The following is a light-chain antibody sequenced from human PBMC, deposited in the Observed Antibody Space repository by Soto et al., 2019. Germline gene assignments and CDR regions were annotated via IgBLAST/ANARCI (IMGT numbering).Light chain of an antibody. J-gene: IGLJ1*01. Sequence: QSVLTQPPSVSGAPGQRVTVSCTGSRSNIGAGFDVNWYQQLPGTAPKLLIYGNNNRPAGVPDRFSGSKSGTSASLSISGLQAADESEYYCQSDDSSLRVFGTGTKLTVL. CDR2: GNN. CDR1: RSNIGAGFD. V-gene: IGLV1-40*01. CDR3: QSDDSSLRV.